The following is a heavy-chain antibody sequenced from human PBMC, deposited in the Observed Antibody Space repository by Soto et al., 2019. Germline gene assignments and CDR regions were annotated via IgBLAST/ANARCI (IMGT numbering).Heavy chain of an antibody. CDR1: DGSISSYY. Sequence: PSETLSLTCTVSDGSISSYYWSWIRQHPVKGLEWIGYIYYSGSTNYNPSLKSRVTISVDTSKNQFSLKLSSVTAADAAVYYCARAMATTLYYFDFWGQGIQVTVSS. J-gene: IGHJ4*02. CDR2: IYYSGST. CDR3: ARAMATTLYYFDF. V-gene: IGHV4-59*01. D-gene: IGHD5-12*01.